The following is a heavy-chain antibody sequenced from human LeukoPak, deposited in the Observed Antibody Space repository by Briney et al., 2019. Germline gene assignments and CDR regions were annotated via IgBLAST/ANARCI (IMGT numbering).Heavy chain of an antibody. V-gene: IGHV3-21*01. CDR2: ISSSSSYI. CDR3: VRASIAAAGVDY. Sequence: GGSLRLSCAPYGFTFSSYSTNWVSQAPGKGLEWVSSISSSSSYIYYADSVKGRFTISRDNAKNSLYLQMNSLRAEDTAVYYCVRASIAAAGVDYWGQGTLVTVSS. J-gene: IGHJ4*02. CDR1: GFTFSSYS. D-gene: IGHD6-13*01.